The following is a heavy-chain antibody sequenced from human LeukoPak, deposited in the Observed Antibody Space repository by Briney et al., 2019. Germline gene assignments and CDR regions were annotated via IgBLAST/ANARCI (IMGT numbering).Heavy chain of an antibody. V-gene: IGHV3-7*01. CDR2: IKQDGSEK. J-gene: IGHJ5*02. CDR3: ARDRLVATTPSGWFDP. D-gene: IGHD5-12*01. CDR1: GFTFSRYW. Sequence: PGGSLRLSCAASGFTFSRYWMSWVRQAPGKGLEWVANIKQDGSEKYYVDSVKGRFTISRDNAKNTLYLQMNSLRAEDTAVYYCARDRLVATTPSGWFDPWGQGTLVTVSS.